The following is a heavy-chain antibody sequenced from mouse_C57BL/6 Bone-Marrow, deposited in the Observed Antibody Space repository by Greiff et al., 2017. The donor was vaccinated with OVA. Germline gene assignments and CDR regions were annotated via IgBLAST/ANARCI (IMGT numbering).Heavy chain of an antibody. J-gene: IGHJ4*01. CDR1: GYTFTSYW. CDR3: ARVSYGSSLMGAMDY. D-gene: IGHD1-1*01. V-gene: IGHV1-52*01. Sequence: VQLQQPGAELVRPGSSVKLSCKASGYTFTSYWMHWVKQRPIQGLEWIGNIDPSDSETHYNQKFKDKATLTVDKSSSTAYMQLSSLTSEDSAVYYCARVSYGSSLMGAMDYWGQGTSVTVSS. CDR2: IDPSDSET.